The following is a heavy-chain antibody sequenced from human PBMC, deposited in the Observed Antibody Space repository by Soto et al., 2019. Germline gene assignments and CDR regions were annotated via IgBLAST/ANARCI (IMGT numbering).Heavy chain of an antibody. V-gene: IGHV4-59*01. J-gene: IGHJ4*02. Sequence: LSLTCTVSGGSISSYYWSWIRQPPGKGLEWIGYIYYSGSTNYNPSLKSRVTISVDTSKNQFSLKLSSVTAADTAVYYCARVTYYYDSSGFFDYWGQGTLVTVSS. D-gene: IGHD3-22*01. CDR2: IYYSGST. CDR1: GGSISSYY. CDR3: ARVTYYYDSSGFFDY.